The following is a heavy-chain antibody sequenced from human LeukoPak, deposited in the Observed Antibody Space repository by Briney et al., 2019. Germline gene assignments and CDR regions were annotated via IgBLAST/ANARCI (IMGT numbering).Heavy chain of an antibody. D-gene: IGHD4-23*01. CDR1: GGSFSGYY. V-gene: IGHV4-34*01. Sequence: SETLSLTCAAYGGSFSGYYWNWIRQPPGKGLEWIGEINHSGSTKYNPSLKSRVTISVDTSKNQFSLKLSSVTAADTAVYYCARRGYGGNSASAFDIWGQGTMVTVSS. CDR2: INHSGST. J-gene: IGHJ3*02. CDR3: ARRGYGGNSASAFDI.